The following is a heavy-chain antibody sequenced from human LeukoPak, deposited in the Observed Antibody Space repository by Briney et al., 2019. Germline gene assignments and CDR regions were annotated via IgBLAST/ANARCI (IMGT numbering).Heavy chain of an antibody. D-gene: IGHD4-23*01. Sequence: SETLSLTCSVSGGSISSSSYYWGWIRQPPEKGLEWIGSIYYTGGTNYSPSLKSRVTISVDTSKNQFSLKLSSVTAADTAVYYCASNPYGGSINTAFDIWGQGTMVTVSS. V-gene: IGHV4-39*07. CDR1: GGSISSSSYY. CDR3: ASNPYGGSINTAFDI. CDR2: IYYTGGT. J-gene: IGHJ3*02.